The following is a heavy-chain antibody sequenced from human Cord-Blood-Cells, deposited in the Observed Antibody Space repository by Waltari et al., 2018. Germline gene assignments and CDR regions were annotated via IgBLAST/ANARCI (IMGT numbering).Heavy chain of an antibody. CDR2: IIPIFGTA. D-gene: IGHD2-2*01. J-gene: IGHJ4*02. V-gene: IGHV1-69*01. Sequence: QVQLSQSGAAVTKPGSSVKVSCKASGGSLGRYPTICVREATGHGLEWMRGIIPIFGTANYAQKFQGRVTITADESTSTAYMELGSLRSEDTAVYYCARCSGWDWGDIVVVPAAMYFDYWGQGTLVTDSS. CDR3: ARCSGWDWGDIVVVPAAMYFDY. CDR1: GGSLGRYP.